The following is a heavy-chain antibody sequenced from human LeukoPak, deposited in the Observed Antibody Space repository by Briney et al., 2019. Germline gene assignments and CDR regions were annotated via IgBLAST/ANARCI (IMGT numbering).Heavy chain of an antibody. J-gene: IGHJ4*02. CDR3: ARGAGTYYFDY. CDR2: IYDSGST. CDR1: GGSISSYY. Sequence: SETLSLTCTVSGGSISSYYWSWIRQPPGKGLEWIGYIYDSGSTNYNPSLKSRVTISVDTSKNQFSLNLSSVTAADTAVYYCARGAGTYYFDYWGQGTLVTVSS. D-gene: IGHD3-10*01. V-gene: IGHV4-59*01.